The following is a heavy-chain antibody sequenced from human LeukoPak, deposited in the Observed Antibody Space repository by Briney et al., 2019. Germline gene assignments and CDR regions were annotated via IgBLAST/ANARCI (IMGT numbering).Heavy chain of an antibody. D-gene: IGHD6-19*01. CDR3: ARDWDSSGWLDGPFYFDY. Sequence: ASVKVSCKVSGYTLTELSMHWVRQAPGKGLEWMGGFDPEDGGTIYAQKFQGRVTMTEDTSTDTAYMELSSLRSEDTAVYYCARDWDSSGWLDGPFYFDYWGQGTLVTVSS. J-gene: IGHJ4*02. V-gene: IGHV1-24*01. CDR2: FDPEDGGT. CDR1: GYTLTELS.